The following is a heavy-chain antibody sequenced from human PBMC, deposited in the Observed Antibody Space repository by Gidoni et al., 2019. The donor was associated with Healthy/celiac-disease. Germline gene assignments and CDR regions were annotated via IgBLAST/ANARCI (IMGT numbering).Heavy chain of an antibody. Sequence: QVQLVQSGAEVKKPGSSVKFSCKASGGTFSSYAISWVRQASGQGLEWMGRIIPILGIENYEKKFKGRVTITADKSTRTAYMELSSLRSEDTAVYYCARAVATEGDAFDIWGQGTMVTVSS. CDR1: GGTFSSYA. CDR2: IIPILGIE. V-gene: IGHV1-69*04. CDR3: ARAVATEGDAFDI. J-gene: IGHJ3*02. D-gene: IGHD5-12*01.